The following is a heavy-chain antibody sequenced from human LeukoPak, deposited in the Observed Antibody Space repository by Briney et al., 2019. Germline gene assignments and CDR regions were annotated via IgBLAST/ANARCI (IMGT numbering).Heavy chain of an antibody. CDR1: GFTVSSNH. V-gene: IGHV3-53*01. CDR2: IYSGGST. D-gene: IGHD5-18*01. CDR3: ARESSRIQLDWYFDL. J-gene: IGHJ2*01. Sequence: PGGSLRLSCAASGFTVSSNHMSWVRQAPGKGLEWVSVIYSGGSTYYADSVKGRFTISRDNSKNTLYLQMNSLRAEDTAVYYCARESSRIQLDWYFDLWGRGTLVTVSS.